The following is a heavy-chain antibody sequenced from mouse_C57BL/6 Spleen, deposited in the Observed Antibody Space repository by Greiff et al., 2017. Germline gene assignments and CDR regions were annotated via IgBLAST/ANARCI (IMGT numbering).Heavy chain of an antibody. CDR3: ARDTTVPLYFDY. CDR2: ISYDGSN. V-gene: IGHV3-6*01. CDR1: GYSITSGYY. J-gene: IGHJ2*01. D-gene: IGHD1-1*01. Sequence: ESGPGLVKPSQSLSLTCSVTGYSITSGYYWNWIRQFPGNKLEWMGYISYDGSNNYNPSLKNRISITRDTSKNQFFLKLNSVTTEDTATYYCARDTTVPLYFDYWGQGTTLTVSS.